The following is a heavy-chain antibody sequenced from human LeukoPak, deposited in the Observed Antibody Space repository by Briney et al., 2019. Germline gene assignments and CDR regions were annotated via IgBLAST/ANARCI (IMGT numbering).Heavy chain of an antibody. V-gene: IGHV3-7*03. J-gene: IGHJ4*02. CDR3: ARDGSGWYKLDY. CDR2: IKQDGSEK. Sequence: PGGSLRLSCATSGFTFSSYWMSWVRQAPGKGLEWVANIKQDGSEKYYVDSVKGRFTISRDNAKHSLYLQMNSLRAEDTAVYYCARDGSGWYKLDYWGQGTLVTVSS. D-gene: IGHD6-19*01. CDR1: GFTFSSYW.